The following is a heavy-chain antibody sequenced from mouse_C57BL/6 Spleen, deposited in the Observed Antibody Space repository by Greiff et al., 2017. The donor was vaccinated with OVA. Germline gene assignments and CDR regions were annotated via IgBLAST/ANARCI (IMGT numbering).Heavy chain of an antibody. CDR2: IYPRDGST. D-gene: IGHD2-4*01. Sequence: QVQLQQSDAELVKPGASVKISCKVSGYTFTDHTIHWMKQRPEQGLEWIGYIYPRDGSTKYNEKFKGKATLTVDKSSSTAYMQLSSLTSEDSAVYYCARGGLRGYFDYWGQGTTLTVSS. CDR3: ARGGLRGYFDY. V-gene: IGHV1-78*01. CDR1: GYTFTDHT. J-gene: IGHJ2*01.